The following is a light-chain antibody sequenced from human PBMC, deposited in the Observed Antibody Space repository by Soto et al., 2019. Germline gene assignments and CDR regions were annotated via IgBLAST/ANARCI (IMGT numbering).Light chain of an antibody. Sequence: EIVLTQSPATLSLSPGEIATLSCRASQSVSSYLAWYQQKPGQAPRLLIYDASNRATGIPARLSGSGSGTDFTLTISSLEPEDFAVYYCQQRSNWPPYTFGQGTKLEIK. CDR1: QSVSSY. CDR3: QQRSNWPPYT. V-gene: IGKV3-11*01. CDR2: DAS. J-gene: IGKJ2*01.